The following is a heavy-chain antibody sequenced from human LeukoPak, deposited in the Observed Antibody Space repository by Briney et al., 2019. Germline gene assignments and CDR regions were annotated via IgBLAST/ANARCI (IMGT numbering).Heavy chain of an antibody. J-gene: IGHJ4*02. Sequence: SVKVSCKASGGTFSSYAISWVRQAPGQGLEWMGRIIPILGIANYAQKFQGRVTITADKSTSTAYMELSSLRSEGTAVYYCAREDSSGWYTFDYWGQGTLVTVSS. V-gene: IGHV1-69*04. CDR2: IIPILGIA. CDR3: AREDSSGWYTFDY. CDR1: GGTFSSYA. D-gene: IGHD6-19*01.